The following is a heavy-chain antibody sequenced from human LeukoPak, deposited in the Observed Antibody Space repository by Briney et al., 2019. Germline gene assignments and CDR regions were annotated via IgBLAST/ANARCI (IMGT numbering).Heavy chain of an antibody. CDR3: ARSQARLGWFDP. Sequence: SETLSLTCAVYGGSFSGYYWSWIRQPPGKGLEWIGEINHSGSTYYSPSLKSRVTISLDTSKNQFSLKLSSVTAADTAVYYCARSQARLGWFDPWGQGTLVTVSS. D-gene: IGHD6-19*01. CDR2: INHSGST. V-gene: IGHV4-34*01. CDR1: GGSFSGYY. J-gene: IGHJ5*02.